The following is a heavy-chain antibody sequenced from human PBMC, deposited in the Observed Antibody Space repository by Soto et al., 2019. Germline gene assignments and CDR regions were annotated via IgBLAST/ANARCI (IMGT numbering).Heavy chain of an antibody. D-gene: IGHD3-3*01. J-gene: IGHJ3*02. Sequence: ASVKVSCKAYGYTFTSYAMHWVRQAPGQRLEWMGWINAGNGNTKYSQKFQGRVTITRDTSASTAYMELSSLRSEDTAVYYCARLYDFWSGYLMDDAFDIWGQGTMVTVSS. V-gene: IGHV1-3*01. CDR3: ARLYDFWSGYLMDDAFDI. CDR1: GYTFTSYA. CDR2: INAGNGNT.